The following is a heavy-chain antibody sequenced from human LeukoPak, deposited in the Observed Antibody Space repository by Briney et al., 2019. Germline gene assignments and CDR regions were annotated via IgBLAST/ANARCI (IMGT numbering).Heavy chain of an antibody. CDR1: GGSFSGYY. CDR3: AGKYYYGSGSYFDY. Sequence: PSETLSLTCAVYGGSFSGYYWSWIRQPPGKGLEWIGEINHSGSTNYNPPLKSRVTISVDTSKNQFSLKLSSVTAADTAVYYCAGKYYYGSGSYFDYWGQGTLVTVSS. J-gene: IGHJ4*02. CDR2: INHSGST. V-gene: IGHV4-34*01. D-gene: IGHD3-10*01.